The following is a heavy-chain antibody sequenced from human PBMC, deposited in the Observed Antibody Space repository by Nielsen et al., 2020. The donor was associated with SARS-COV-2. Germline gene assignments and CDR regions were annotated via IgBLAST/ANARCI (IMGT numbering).Heavy chain of an antibody. D-gene: IGHD3-9*01. CDR1: GGSISSSSYY. Sequence: SETLSLTCTVSGGSISSSSYYWGWIRQPPGKGLEWIGSIYYSGSTYYNPSLKSRVTISVDTSKNQFSLKLSSVTAADTAVYYCARRNDDILTGCWFDPWGQGTLVTVSS. CDR2: IYYSGST. CDR3: ARRNDDILTGCWFDP. V-gene: IGHV4-39*01. J-gene: IGHJ5*02.